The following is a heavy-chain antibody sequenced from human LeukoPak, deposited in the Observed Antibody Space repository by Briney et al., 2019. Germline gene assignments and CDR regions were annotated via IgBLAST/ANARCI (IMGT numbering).Heavy chain of an antibody. D-gene: IGHD2-21*02. V-gene: IGHV1-2*02. J-gene: IGHJ3*02. CDR2: INPNSGGT. CDR1: GYTFTGYY. Sequence: ASVKVSCKASGYTFTGYYMRWVRQAPGQGLEWMGWINPNSGGTNYAQKFLGRITMTRDASISTAYMELSRLRSDDTAVYYCASATTYCGADCYPLDAFDIWGQGTMVTVSS. CDR3: ASATTYCGADCYPLDAFDI.